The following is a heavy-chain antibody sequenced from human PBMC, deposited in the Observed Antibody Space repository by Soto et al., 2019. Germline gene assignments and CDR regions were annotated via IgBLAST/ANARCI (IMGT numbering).Heavy chain of an antibody. Sequence: PSETLSLTCSVSGGSISSYYWRWIRHPPGKGLEWIGYVYYSGNTNYNPSLKSRVTMSVDTSKNQFSLKLSSVTAADTAVYYCARESGSYDPLDYWGQGTLVTVSS. V-gene: IGHV4-59*01. CDR3: ARESGSYDPLDY. CDR2: VYYSGNT. CDR1: GGSISSYY. J-gene: IGHJ4*02. D-gene: IGHD1-26*01.